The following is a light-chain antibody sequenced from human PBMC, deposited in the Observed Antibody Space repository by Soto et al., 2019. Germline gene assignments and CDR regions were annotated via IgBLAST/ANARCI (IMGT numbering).Light chain of an antibody. CDR3: QQYGSSPRT. CDR2: DAS. CDR1: QTVRNNY. V-gene: IGKV3-20*01. J-gene: IGKJ1*01. Sequence: EFVLTQSPGTLSLSPGERATLSCRASQTVRNNYLAWYQQKPGQAPRLLIYDASSRATGIPDRFSGGGSGTDLTLTISRLEPEDFAVYYCQQYGSSPRTFGQGTKVDIK.